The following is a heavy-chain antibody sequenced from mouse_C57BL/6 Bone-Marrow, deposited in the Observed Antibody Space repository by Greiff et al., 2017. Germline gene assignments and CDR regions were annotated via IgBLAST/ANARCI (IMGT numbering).Heavy chain of an antibody. J-gene: IGHJ4*01. V-gene: IGHV1-4*01. CDR2: INPSSGYT. D-gene: IGHD2-12*01. CDR3: ARRGYSV. CDR1: GYTFTSHT. Sequence: FGAELATPCGFVKMFLRGFGYTFTSHTMHWVKQRPGQGLEWIGYINPSSGYTKYKQKFKDKTTLTADKSSSTAYMQLSSLTSEDSAVYYCARRGYSVWGQGTSVTVSS.